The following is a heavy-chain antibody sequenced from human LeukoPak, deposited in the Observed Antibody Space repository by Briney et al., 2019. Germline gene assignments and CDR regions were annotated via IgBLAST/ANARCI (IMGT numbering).Heavy chain of an antibody. CDR3: ARCIAVAGRGFDI. CDR2: INPSGGST. D-gene: IGHD6-19*01. V-gene: IGHV1-46*01. CDR1: GYTFTSYY. J-gene: IGHJ3*02. Sequence: ASVKVSCKASGYTFTSYYMHWVRQAPGQGLEWMGIINPSGGSTSYAQKFQGRVTMTRDTSISTAYMELSRLRSDDTAVYYCARCIAVAGRGFDIWGQGTMVTVSS.